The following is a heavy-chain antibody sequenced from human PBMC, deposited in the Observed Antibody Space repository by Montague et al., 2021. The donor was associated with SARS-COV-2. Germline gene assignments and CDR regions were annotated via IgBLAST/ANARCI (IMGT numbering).Heavy chain of an antibody. J-gene: IGHJ6*02. V-gene: IGHV4-34*01. CDR2: INHSGST. CDR3: ARVRAVPAAMRIFSLGRSYYGMDV. D-gene: IGHD2-2*01. CDR1: GGSFSGYY. Sequence: SETLSLTCAVYGGSFSGYYWSWIRQPPGKGLEWIGEINHSGSTNYNPSLKSRVTISVDTSKNQFSLKLSSVTAADTAVYYCARVRAVPAAMRIFSLGRSYYGMDVWGQGTTVTVPS.